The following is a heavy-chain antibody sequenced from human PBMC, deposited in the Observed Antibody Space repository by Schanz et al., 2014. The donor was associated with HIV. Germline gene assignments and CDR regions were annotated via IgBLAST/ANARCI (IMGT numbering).Heavy chain of an antibody. CDR3: ARVEGPPTFYYYYYGTDV. J-gene: IGHJ6*02. V-gene: IGHV3-23*04. D-gene: IGHD4-4*01. Sequence: EAQLVESGGGLVKPGGSLRLSCAASGFTFSTYSMNWVRQAPGKGLEWVSGISGTDGSRSYADSVKGRFTISRDNSRNTLSLEMNSLRAEDTAVYYCARVEGPPTFYYYYYGTDVWGQGTTVTVSS. CDR1: GFTFSTYS. CDR2: ISGTDGSR.